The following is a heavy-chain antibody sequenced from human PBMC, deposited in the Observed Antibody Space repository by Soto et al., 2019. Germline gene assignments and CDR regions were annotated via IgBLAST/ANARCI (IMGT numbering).Heavy chain of an antibody. CDR1: GFNFKKFA. D-gene: IGHD6-19*01. V-gene: IGHV3-23*01. CDR3: AKAEGQQWLIPHLDN. CDR2: ISCCGGSA. Sequence: EVQLLESGGGVVQPGGSLRLSCVASGFNFKKFAMAWVRQAAGEGLEWVSGISCCGGSASYADSVKGRFSIARDDSKNTVPLQLSSLRVEDTAQYYCAKAEGQQWLIPHLDNWGQGTLVTVS. J-gene: IGHJ4*02.